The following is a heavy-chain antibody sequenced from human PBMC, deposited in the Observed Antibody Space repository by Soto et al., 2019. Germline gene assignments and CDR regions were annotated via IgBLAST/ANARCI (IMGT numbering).Heavy chain of an antibody. CDR2: TYYRSKWSN. CDR3: SRGHAGTMDV. CDR1: GDSVSRNGAA. D-gene: IGHD1-1*01. Sequence: SQTLSLTCAISGDSVSRNGAASNWIRQSPSRGLQWLGRTYYRSKWSNDYAVSVKSRITINPDTSKNQFSLQLNSVTPEDTAVYYGSRGHAGTMDVWGQGTTVTVSS. V-gene: IGHV6-1*01. J-gene: IGHJ6*02.